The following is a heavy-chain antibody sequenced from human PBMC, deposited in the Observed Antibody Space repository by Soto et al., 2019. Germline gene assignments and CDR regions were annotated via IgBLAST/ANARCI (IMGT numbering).Heavy chain of an antibody. CDR3: ARDQWFGELSLYYFDY. Sequence: QVQLVQSGAEVKKPGSSVKVSCKASGGTFSSYAISWVRQAPGQGLEWMGGIITIFGTANYEQKFQGRVTITADESTSTAYMELSSLRSEDTAVYYCARDQWFGELSLYYFDYWGQGTLVTVSS. CDR2: IITIFGTA. D-gene: IGHD3-10*01. V-gene: IGHV1-69*01. J-gene: IGHJ4*02. CDR1: GGTFSSYA.